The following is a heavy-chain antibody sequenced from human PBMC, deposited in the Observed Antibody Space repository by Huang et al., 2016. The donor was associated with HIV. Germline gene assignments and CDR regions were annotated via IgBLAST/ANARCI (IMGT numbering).Heavy chain of an antibody. CDR1: GGSFSGYY. J-gene: IGHJ5*02. V-gene: IGHV4-34*01. Sequence: QVQLQQWGAGLLKPSETLSLTCAVYGGSFSGYYWNWIRQSPTKGLEWIGQINHSGSTNYNPSLKSRVTISVDTSMNQFSLKLTSVTAADTAVYYCAREVMITFGGPFDPWGYGNLVTVSS. CDR2: INHSGST. CDR3: AREVMITFGGPFDP. D-gene: IGHD3-16*01.